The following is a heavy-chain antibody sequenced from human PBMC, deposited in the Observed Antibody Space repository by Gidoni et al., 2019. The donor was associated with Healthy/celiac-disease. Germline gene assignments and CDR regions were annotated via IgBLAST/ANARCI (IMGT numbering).Heavy chain of an antibody. CDR3: ARSVGSGWYDGGWGMDV. CDR1: GYTFTSYY. D-gene: IGHD6-19*01. CDR2: INPSGGST. V-gene: IGHV1-46*01. J-gene: IGHJ6*02. Sequence: QVQLVQSGAEVKKPGASVKVSCKASGYTFTSYYMHWVRQAPGRGLEWMGIINPSGGSTSYAQKFQGRVTMTRDTSTSTVYMELSSLRSEDTAVYYCARSVGSGWYDGGWGMDVWGQGTTVTVSS.